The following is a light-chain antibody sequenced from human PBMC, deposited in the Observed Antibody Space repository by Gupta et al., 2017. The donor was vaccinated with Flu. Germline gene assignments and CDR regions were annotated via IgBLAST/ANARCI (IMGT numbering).Light chain of an antibody. CDR2: TVS. CDR1: VEDYDY. CDR3: CSYAGSYVV. Sequence: VEDYDYGSRDHQHPCKAPKLLISTVSKRPTWVPYLFSSSKSGNTASLTISGLQAEDEADYYCCSYAGSYVVFGGGTKLTIL. J-gene: IGLJ2*01. V-gene: IGLV2-11*03.